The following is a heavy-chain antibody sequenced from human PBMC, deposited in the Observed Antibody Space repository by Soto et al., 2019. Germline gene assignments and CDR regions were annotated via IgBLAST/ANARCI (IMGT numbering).Heavy chain of an antibody. CDR2: IWYDGSNK. V-gene: IGHV3-33*01. Sequence: QVQLVESGGGVVQPGRSLRLSCAASGFTFGSYGMHWVRQAPGKGLEWVAVIWYDGSNKYYADSVKGRFTISRDNSKNTLYLQMNSLRAEDTAVYYCARDLRQPAANWFDPWGQGTLVTVSS. J-gene: IGHJ5*02. CDR1: GFTFGSYG. D-gene: IGHD5-18*01. CDR3: ARDLRQPAANWFDP.